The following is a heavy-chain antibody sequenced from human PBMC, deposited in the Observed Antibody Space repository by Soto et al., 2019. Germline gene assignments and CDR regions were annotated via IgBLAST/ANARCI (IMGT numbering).Heavy chain of an antibody. Sequence: EVQLVESGGGLVQTGGSLRLSCAASGFTLSSIWMHWVRQAPGKGLVWVSCINSDGSTTSYADSVKGRFTISRDNAKNTLYLQMNSLTAEDTAVYYCVRDIRWGHGTLVTVSS. V-gene: IGHV3-74*01. CDR3: VRDIR. CDR2: INSDGSTT. J-gene: IGHJ4*01. CDR1: GFTLSSIW.